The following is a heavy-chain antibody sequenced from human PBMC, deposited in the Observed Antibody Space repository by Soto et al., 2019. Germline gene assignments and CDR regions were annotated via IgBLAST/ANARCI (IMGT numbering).Heavy chain of an antibody. Sequence: QVTLKESGPVLVKPTETLTLRCTVSGLSITDSEMGVSWIRQPPVQPLEWLAHIDSSGEKSYRTFLKSRLAISKDTSKSQLVLTMPNMDPADTATYYCARRHLAVAVSPWFDPWGQGIPVTVSS. CDR3: ARRHLAVAVSPWFDP. CDR1: GLSITDSEMG. J-gene: IGHJ5*02. V-gene: IGHV2-26*01. CDR2: IDSSGEK. D-gene: IGHD6-19*01.